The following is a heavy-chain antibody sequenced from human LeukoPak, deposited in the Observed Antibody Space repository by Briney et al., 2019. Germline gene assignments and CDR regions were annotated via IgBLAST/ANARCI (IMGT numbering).Heavy chain of an antibody. D-gene: IGHD6-13*01. V-gene: IGHV3-21*01. CDR2: IFSRSESI. J-gene: IGHJ4*02. Sequence: GGSLRLSCAASGFTFGAHTINWVRQAPGKGLEWVSCIFSRSESILYADSVKGRFTISRDNAKNSLYLQMDSLRVEDTAVYYCAREYSSSWAVDYWGQGTLVTVSS. CDR3: AREYSSSWAVDY. CDR1: GFTFGAHT.